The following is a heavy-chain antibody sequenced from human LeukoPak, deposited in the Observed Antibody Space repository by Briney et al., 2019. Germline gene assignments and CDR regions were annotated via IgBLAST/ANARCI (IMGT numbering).Heavy chain of an antibody. J-gene: IGHJ5*01. D-gene: IGHD1-7*01. CDR1: GFTFSAYE. Sequence: GGSLRLSCVASGFTFSAYEMHWVRQGPGKGLEWVSAIAPSDRTYYLESVKGRFTISRESAKNSVFLQMNSLRAGDTAVYYCVRDLGTGTTYTNRFDSWGQGALVTVSS. V-gene: IGHV3-13*01. CDR2: IAPSDRT. CDR3: VRDLGTGTTYTNRFDS.